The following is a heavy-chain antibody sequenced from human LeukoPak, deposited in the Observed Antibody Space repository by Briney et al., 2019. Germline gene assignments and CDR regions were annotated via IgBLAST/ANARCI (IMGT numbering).Heavy chain of an antibody. V-gene: IGHV1-46*01. CDR2: INPSGGST. CDR3: ANLIRDIVGATTDAFDI. J-gene: IGHJ3*02. D-gene: IGHD1-26*01. Sequence: ASVKVSCKASGYTFINYGISWVRQAPGQGLEWMGIINPSGGSTGYAQKFQGRVTMTRDTSTSTVYTELSSLRSEDTAVYYCANLIRDIVGATTDAFDIWGQGTMVTVSS. CDR1: GYTFINYG.